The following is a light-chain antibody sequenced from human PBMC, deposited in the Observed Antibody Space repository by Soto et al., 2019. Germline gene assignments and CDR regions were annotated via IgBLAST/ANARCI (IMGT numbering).Light chain of an antibody. CDR1: QSVSSNY. CDR3: QQYGRSPGT. J-gene: IGKJ1*01. Sequence: EIVLTQSPGTLSLSPGERAALSCRASQSVSSNYLAWYQQKPGQAPRLLIYGASSRATGIPYRFSGSGSGTDFTLTISRLEPEDFAVYYCQQYGRSPGTFGQGTKVEIK. V-gene: IGKV3-20*01. CDR2: GAS.